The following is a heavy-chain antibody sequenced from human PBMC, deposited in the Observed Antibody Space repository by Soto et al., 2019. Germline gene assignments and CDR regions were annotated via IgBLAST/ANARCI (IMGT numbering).Heavy chain of an antibody. D-gene: IGHD4-17*01. Sequence: VGSLRLSCAASGFTFSHYWMNWVRQAPGKGLEWLANIKEDGSEIYYVASVKGRFTISRDNIKNSLYLQMNSLRAEDTALYYCARAGYGIPFDYWGQGTLVTVSS. J-gene: IGHJ4*02. CDR3: ARAGYGIPFDY. V-gene: IGHV3-7*03. CDR2: IKEDGSEI. CDR1: GFTFSHYW.